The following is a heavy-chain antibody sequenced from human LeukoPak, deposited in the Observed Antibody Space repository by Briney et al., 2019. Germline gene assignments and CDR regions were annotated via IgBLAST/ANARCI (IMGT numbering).Heavy chain of an antibody. V-gene: IGHV4-4*07. CDR1: GGSISSYY. Sequence: SETLSLTCTVSGGSISSYYWSWIRQPAGKGLEWIGRIYTSGSTNYNPSLKSRVTMSVDTSKNQFSLKLSSVTAADTAVYYCARDGGGYSYGYYYYGMAVWGQGATVTVSS. D-gene: IGHD5-18*01. CDR3: ARDGGGYSYGYYYYGMAV. CDR2: IYTSGST. J-gene: IGHJ6*02.